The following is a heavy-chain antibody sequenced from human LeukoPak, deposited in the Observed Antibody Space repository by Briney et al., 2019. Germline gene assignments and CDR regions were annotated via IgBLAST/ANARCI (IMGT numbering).Heavy chain of an antibody. CDR2: IYYSGST. J-gene: IGHJ4*02. V-gene: IGHV4-59*01. CDR1: GGSISSYY. D-gene: IGHD3-16*02. CDR3: ARGATHYDYVWGSYPPYYFDY. Sequence: PSETLSLTCTVSGGSISSYYWSWIRQPPGKGLEWIGYIYYSGSTNYNPSLKSRVTISVDTSKNQFSLKLSSVTAADTAVYYCARGATHYDYVWGSYPPYYFDYWGQGTLVTVSS.